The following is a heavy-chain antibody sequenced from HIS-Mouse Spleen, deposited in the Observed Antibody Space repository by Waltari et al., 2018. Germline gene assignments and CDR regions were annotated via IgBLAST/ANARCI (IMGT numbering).Heavy chain of an antibody. Sequence: QVQLQESGPGLVKPSQTLSLTCTVPGGSISSGRYYWCWIPQPPGTGLEWIGYIYYSGSTYYNPSLKSRVTISVDTSKNQFSLKLSSVTAADTAVYYCARSPYYDFWSGYSDNWFDPWGQGTLVTVSS. J-gene: IGHJ5*02. CDR1: GGSISSGRYY. CDR2: IYYSGST. CDR3: ARSPYYDFWSGYSDNWFDP. V-gene: IGHV4-31*03. D-gene: IGHD3-3*01.